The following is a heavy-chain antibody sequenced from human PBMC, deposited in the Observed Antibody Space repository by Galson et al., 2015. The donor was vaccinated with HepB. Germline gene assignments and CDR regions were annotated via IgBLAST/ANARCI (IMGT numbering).Heavy chain of an antibody. Sequence: SLRLSCAASGFTFSNYGMHWVRQAPGQGLEWVAVIWYDGTNKFYADSVKGRFTISRDNSKNTLYLQMNSLRGEDTAVYYCAGFIVPSAMYLGPWGQGTLVTVSS. CDR3: AGFIVPSAMYLGP. V-gene: IGHV3-33*01. CDR1: GFTFSNYG. CDR2: IWYDGTNK. J-gene: IGHJ5*02. D-gene: IGHD2-2*01.